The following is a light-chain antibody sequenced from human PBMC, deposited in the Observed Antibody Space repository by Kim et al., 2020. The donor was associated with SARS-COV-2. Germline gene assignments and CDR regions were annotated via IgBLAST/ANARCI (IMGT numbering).Light chain of an antibody. V-gene: IGLV3-19*01. J-gene: IGLJ3*02. CDR3: KSRESSGNDGV. CDR2: GKN. Sequence: SSELTQDPAVSVALGQTVRITCQGDSLRSYYASWYQQKPGQAPVLVIYGKNNRPSGIPDRFSGSSSGNTASLTITGAQAEDEADYYCKSRESSGNDGVFG. CDR1: SLRSYY.